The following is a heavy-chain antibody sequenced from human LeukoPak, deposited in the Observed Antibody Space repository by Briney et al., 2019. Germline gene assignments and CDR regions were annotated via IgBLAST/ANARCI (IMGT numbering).Heavy chain of an antibody. J-gene: IGHJ3*02. CDR2: INHSGST. CDR3: ARGGRGGYSSGWSRAFDI. D-gene: IGHD6-19*01. CDR1: GFMFSSNW. V-gene: IGHV4-34*01. Sequence: GSLRLSCAASGFMFSSNWMSWIGQPPGKGLEWIGEINHSGSTNYNPSLRSRVTISVDTSKNQFSLKLSSVTAADTAVYYCARGGRGGYSSGWSRAFDIWGQGTMVTVSS.